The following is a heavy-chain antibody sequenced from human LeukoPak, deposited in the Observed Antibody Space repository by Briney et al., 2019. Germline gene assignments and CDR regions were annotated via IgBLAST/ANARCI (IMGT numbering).Heavy chain of an antibody. D-gene: IGHD2-8*01. Sequence: GGSLRLSCAASGFTFSSYGMHWVRQAPGKGLEWVAVKSYDGRKQYYADSVKGRFTISRDNSKNTLYLQMNSLRAEDTAVYYCAKEYTNAMDYFDYWGQGALVTVSS. J-gene: IGHJ4*02. V-gene: IGHV3-30*18. CDR1: GFTFSSYG. CDR3: AKEYTNAMDYFDY. CDR2: KSYDGRKQ.